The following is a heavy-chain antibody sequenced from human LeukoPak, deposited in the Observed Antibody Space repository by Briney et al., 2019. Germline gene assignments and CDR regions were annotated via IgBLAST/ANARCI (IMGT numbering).Heavy chain of an antibody. D-gene: IGHD2-2*01. CDR1: GFTFSNYP. J-gene: IGHJ4*02. CDR3: ARDQSGGGVVVPAAPDY. Sequence: GGSLRLSCAASGFTFSNYPFHWVRQAPGKGLEWVAAISYDGSSKYYTDSVKGRFTISRDNSKNTLYLQMNSLRAEDTAVYYCARDQSGGGVVVPAAPDYWGQGTLVTVSS. V-gene: IGHV3-30-3*01. CDR2: ISYDGSSK.